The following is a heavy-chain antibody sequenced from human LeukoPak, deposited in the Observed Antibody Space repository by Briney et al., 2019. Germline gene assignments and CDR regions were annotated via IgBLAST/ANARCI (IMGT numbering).Heavy chain of an antibody. Sequence: GRSLRLSCAASGFTFDDYAMHWVRRAPGKGLEWVSGISWNSGSIGYADSVKGRFTISRDNAKKSLYLQMNSLRAGDTAVYYCARDRSISSSNPDVWGQGTTVTVSS. CDR3: ARDRSISSSNPDV. V-gene: IGHV3-9*01. J-gene: IGHJ6*02. CDR2: ISWNSGSI. D-gene: IGHD3-3*02. CDR1: GFTFDDYA.